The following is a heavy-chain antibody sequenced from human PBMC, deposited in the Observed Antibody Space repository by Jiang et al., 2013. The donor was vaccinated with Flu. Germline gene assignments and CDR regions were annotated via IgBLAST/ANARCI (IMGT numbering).Heavy chain of an antibody. CDR3: AGHGIGYCSGGSCYGAFDI. CDR1: GYTFTSYG. V-gene: IGHV1-18*01. J-gene: IGHJ3*02. CDR2: ISAYNGNT. Sequence: SGAEVKKPGASVKVSCKASGYTFTSYGISWVRQAPGQGLEWMGWISAYNGNTNYAQKLQGRVTMTTDTSTSTAYMELRSLRSDDTAVYYCAGHGIGYCSGGSCYGAFDIWGQGTMVTVSS. D-gene: IGHD2-15*01.